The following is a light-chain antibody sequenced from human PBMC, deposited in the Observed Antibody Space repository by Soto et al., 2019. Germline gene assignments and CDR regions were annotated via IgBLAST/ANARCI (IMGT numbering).Light chain of an antibody. Sequence: QSVLTQPPSASGTPGQRVTISCSGSGSNIGSHDVYWYQHLPGTAPKVLIYRNDQRPSGVPDRFSASRSGTSASLAISGLRSEDAADYYCVAWDDSLSGRVFGGGTKLTVL. V-gene: IGLV1-47*02. CDR2: RND. CDR1: GSNIGSHD. CDR3: VAWDDSLSGRV. J-gene: IGLJ2*01.